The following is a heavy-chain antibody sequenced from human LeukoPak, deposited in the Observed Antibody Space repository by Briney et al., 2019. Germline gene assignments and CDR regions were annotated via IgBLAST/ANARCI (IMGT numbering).Heavy chain of an antibody. Sequence: PGGSLRLSCAASGFTFGSYWMHWVRQAPGKGLVWVSRINSDGSSTSYADSVKGRFTISRDNAKNTLYLQMNSLRAEDTAVYYCARAKRGYSYGSNYYYYYYMDVWGKGTTVTVSS. D-gene: IGHD5-18*01. CDR3: ARAKRGYSYGSNYYYYYYMDV. V-gene: IGHV3-74*01. CDR1: GFTFGSYW. J-gene: IGHJ6*03. CDR2: INSDGSST.